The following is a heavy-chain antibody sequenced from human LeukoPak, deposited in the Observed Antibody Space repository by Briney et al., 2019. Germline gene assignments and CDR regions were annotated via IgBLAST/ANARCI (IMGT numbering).Heavy chain of an antibody. J-gene: IGHJ4*02. CDR2: IKQDGSEK. CDR3: ARDGYCSGGSCYSGYY. CDR1: GFTFSNAW. V-gene: IGHV3-7*01. Sequence: PGGSLRLSCAASGFTFSNAWMSWVRQAPGKGLEWVANIKQDGSEKYYVDSVKGRFTISRDNAKNSLYLQMNSLRAEDTAVYYCARDGYCSGGSCYSGYYWGQGTLVTVSS. D-gene: IGHD2-15*01.